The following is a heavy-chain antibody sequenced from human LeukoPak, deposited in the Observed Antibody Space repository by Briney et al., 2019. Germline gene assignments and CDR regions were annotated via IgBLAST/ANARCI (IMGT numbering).Heavy chain of an antibody. J-gene: IGHJ4*02. CDR3: ARTYDTTRRDY. CDR2: IYTSGST. V-gene: IGHV4-61*02. D-gene: IGHD3-22*01. CDR1: GGSISSGRYY. Sequence: PSETLSLTCTVSGGSISSGRYYWSWIRQPAGKGLEWIGRIYTSGSTNYNPSLKSRVTISVDTSKNQFSLKLSSVTAADTAVYYCARTYDTTRRDYWGQGTLVTVSS.